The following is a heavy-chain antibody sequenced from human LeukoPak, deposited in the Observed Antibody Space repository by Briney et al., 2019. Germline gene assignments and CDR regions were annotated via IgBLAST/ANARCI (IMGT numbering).Heavy chain of an antibody. CDR1: GFTFTSYV. V-gene: IGHV1-18*04. J-gene: IGHJ4*02. D-gene: IGHD3-10*01. CDR3: ARKGMGSPPDF. CDR2: ISANNGDT. Sequence: GASVKVSCKTSGFTFTSYVISWMRQAPGQGLDGMAWISANNGDTHYAQRLQGRVTLTTDTSTGTAYMEVRSLRSDDTAVYYCARKGMGSPPDFWGQGTLVTVSS.